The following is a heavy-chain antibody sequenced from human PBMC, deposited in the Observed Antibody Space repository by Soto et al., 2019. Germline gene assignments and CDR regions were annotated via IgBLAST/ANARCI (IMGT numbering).Heavy chain of an antibody. D-gene: IGHD3-22*01. CDR1: GFTFEDYA. V-gene: IGHV3-9*01. CDR2: ISWDSGNI. CDR3: AKMVTWDSSGYYQGGFDC. Sequence: HLVESGGGLVQPGRSLTISCAASGFTFEDYAMHWVRQTPGKGLEWVSGISWDSGNIIYAVSVKGRFTISRDNAKNSLYLQMNSLRPEDTALYYCAKMVTWDSSGYYQGGFDCWGQGTLVTVSS. J-gene: IGHJ4*02.